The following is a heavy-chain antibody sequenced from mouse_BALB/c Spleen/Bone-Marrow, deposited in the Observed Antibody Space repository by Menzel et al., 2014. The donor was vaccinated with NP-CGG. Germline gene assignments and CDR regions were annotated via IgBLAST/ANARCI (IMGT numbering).Heavy chain of an antibody. CDR3: ARTYFDY. CDR1: GYTFTSYW. Sequence: VQLHQSGAELVKPGASVKLSCKASGYTFTSYWMHWVKQRPGQGLEWIGEINPSNGRTNYNEKFKSKATLTVDKSSSTAYMQLSSLTSEDSAVYYCARTYFDYWGQGTTLTVSS. J-gene: IGHJ2*01. CDR2: INPSNGRT. V-gene: IGHV1S81*02.